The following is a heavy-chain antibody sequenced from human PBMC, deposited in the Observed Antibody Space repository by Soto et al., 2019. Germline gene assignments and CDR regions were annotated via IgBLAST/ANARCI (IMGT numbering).Heavy chain of an antibody. Sequence: QLQLQESGPGLVKPSETLSLTCTVSGGSISSSSYYWGWIRQPPGKGLEWIGSIYNSGSTYYNPSLKSRVTISVDTSKNQFSLKLSSVTAADTAVYYCARLSYYYYYMDVWGKGTTVTVSS. V-gene: IGHV4-39*01. CDR2: IYNSGST. CDR1: GGSISSSSYY. J-gene: IGHJ6*03. CDR3: ARLSYYYYYMDV.